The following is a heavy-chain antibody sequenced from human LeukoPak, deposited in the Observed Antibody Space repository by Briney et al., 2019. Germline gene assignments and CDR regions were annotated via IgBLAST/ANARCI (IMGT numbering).Heavy chain of an antibody. J-gene: IGHJ5*02. CDR3: ARAGPPAFDP. CDR1: GFTFSSYS. V-gene: IGHV3-21*01. Sequence: GGSLEPAWATPGFTFSSYSINLGRQAPGKGLEWVSSISSSSSYIYYADSVKGRFTISRDNAKNSLYLQMNSLRAEDTAVYYCARAGPPAFDPWGQGTLVTVSS. CDR2: ISSSSSYI.